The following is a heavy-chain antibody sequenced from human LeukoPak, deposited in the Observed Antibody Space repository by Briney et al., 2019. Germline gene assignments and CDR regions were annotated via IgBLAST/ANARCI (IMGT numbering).Heavy chain of an antibody. CDR3: AIIDDYGDYGGY. Sequence: GGSLRLSCAASGFTFSSYAMSWVRQAPGKGLEWDSAISGSGGSTYYADSVKGRFTISRDNSKNTLYLQMNSLRAEDTAVYYCAIIDDYGDYGGYWGQGTLVTVSS. CDR2: ISGSGGST. D-gene: IGHD4-17*01. J-gene: IGHJ4*02. CDR1: GFTFSSYA. V-gene: IGHV3-23*01.